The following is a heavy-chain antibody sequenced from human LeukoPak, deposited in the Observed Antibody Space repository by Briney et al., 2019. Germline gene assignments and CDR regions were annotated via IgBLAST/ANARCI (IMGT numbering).Heavy chain of an antibody. J-gene: IGHJ4*02. CDR1: GFTFSSYA. D-gene: IGHD1-26*01. CDR3: ARDVGAGDY. V-gene: IGHV3-30-3*01. CDR2: ISYDGSNK. Sequence: PGRSLRLSCAASGFTFSSYATHWVRQAPGKGLEWVAVISYDGSNKYYADSVKGRFTISRDNSKNTLYLQMNSLRAEDTAVYYCARDVGAGDYWGQGTLVTVSS.